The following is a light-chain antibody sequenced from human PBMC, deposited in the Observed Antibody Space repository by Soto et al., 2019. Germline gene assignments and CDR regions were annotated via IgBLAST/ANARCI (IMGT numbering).Light chain of an antibody. CDR2: STN. Sequence: QAVVTQAPSASGTPGQRVTTSCSGSSSNIGNNIVDWYQHLPGTAPRLLIYSTNQRPSGVPDRFSASKSGTSASLAISGLQSEDEADYYCATWDDSLNAWVFGGGTKLTVL. CDR3: ATWDDSLNAWV. J-gene: IGLJ3*02. V-gene: IGLV1-44*01. CDR1: SSNIGNNI.